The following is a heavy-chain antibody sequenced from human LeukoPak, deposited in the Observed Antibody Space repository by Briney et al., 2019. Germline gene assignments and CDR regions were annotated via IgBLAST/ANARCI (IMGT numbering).Heavy chain of an antibody. CDR3: ARRSYYDSSGYSYYFDY. CDR1: GYSFTSYW. V-gene: IGHV5-51*01. J-gene: IGHJ4*02. CDR2: IYPGDSDT. D-gene: IGHD3-22*01. Sequence: GESLKISCKGSGYSFTSYWIGWVRQMPGKGLEWMGIIYPGDSDTGYSPSFQGQVTISADKSISTAYLQWSSLKASDTAMYYCARRSYYDSSGYSYYFDYWGQGTLVTVSS.